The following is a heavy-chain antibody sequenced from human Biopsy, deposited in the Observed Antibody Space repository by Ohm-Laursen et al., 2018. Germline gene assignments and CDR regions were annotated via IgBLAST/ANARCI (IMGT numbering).Heavy chain of an antibody. D-gene: IGHD5-18*01. J-gene: IGHJ4*02. Sequence: TQTLTLTCTFSGFSLDTYGVHVGWIRQPPGKALEWLALIYWDDDKRFSPSLETRLTITKDTSKNQVVLTLTNMDPGDTATYFCTHRHRRGYTAWGQGILVIVSS. CDR1: GFSLDTYGVH. CDR3: THRHRRGYTA. CDR2: IYWDDDK. V-gene: IGHV2-5*02.